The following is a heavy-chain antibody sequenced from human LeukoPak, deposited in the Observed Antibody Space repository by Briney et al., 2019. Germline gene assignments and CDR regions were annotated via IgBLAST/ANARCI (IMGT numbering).Heavy chain of an antibody. D-gene: IGHD3-10*01. V-gene: IGHV3-53*01. CDR3: ASEGSHLYYYNIDV. Sequence: GGSLRLSCAASGFTVSSNYMSWVRQAPGEGLEWVSVIYTDGSTYYATSVEGRFIISRGTSKNTLYLQMNSLRAEDTAVYYCASEGSHLYYYNIDVWGKGTTVTVSS. J-gene: IGHJ6*03. CDR1: GFTVSSNY. CDR2: IYTDGST.